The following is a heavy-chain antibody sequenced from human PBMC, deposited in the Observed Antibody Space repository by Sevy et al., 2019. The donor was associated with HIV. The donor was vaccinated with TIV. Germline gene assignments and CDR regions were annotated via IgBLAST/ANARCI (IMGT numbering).Heavy chain of an antibody. J-gene: IGHJ5*02. CDR2: ISTESTYI. CDR1: GFTFRSYS. V-gene: IGHV3-21*01. Sequence: GGSLRLSCAASGFTFRSYSMNWVRQAPGKGLEWISSISTESTYIYYADSLKGRFTISRDNAKNILYLEMNSLRGEDTALYYCARRFGDYRVGFDPWGQGTRVTVSS. CDR3: ARRFGDYRVGFDP. D-gene: IGHD2-21*02.